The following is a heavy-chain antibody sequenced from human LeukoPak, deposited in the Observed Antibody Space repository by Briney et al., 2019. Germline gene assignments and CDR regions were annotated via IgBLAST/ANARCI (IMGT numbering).Heavy chain of an antibody. J-gene: IGHJ4*02. CDR3: AVPYSSGWYSFDY. D-gene: IGHD6-19*01. CDR1: GGSISSSNW. Sequence: SGTLSLTCAVSGGSISSSNWWSWVRPPPGKGLEWIGEIYHSGSTNYNPSLKSRVTISVDTSKNQFSLKLSSVTAADTAVYYCAVPYSSGWYSFDYWGQGTLVTVSS. V-gene: IGHV4-4*02. CDR2: IYHSGST.